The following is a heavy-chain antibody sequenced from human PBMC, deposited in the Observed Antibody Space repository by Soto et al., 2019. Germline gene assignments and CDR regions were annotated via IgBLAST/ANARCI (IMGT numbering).Heavy chain of an antibody. Sequence: GGSLRLSCAASGFTFSSYGMHWVRQAPGKGLEWVAVIWYDGSNKYYADSVKGRFTISRDNSKNTLYLQMNSLRAEDTAVYYCARVSIAARPHEFDYWGQGTLVTVSS. CDR1: GFTFSSYG. V-gene: IGHV3-33*01. J-gene: IGHJ4*02. CDR2: IWYDGSNK. D-gene: IGHD6-6*01. CDR3: ARVSIAARPHEFDY.